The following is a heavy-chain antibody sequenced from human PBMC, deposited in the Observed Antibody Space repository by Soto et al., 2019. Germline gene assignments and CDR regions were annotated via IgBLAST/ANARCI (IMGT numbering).Heavy chain of an antibody. CDR3: ASNVLMVYAIDYSDY. CDR1: GGTFSSYA. D-gene: IGHD2-8*01. J-gene: IGHJ4*02. V-gene: IGHV1-69*13. CDR2: IIPIFGTA. Sequence: SVKVSCKASGGTFSSYAISWVRQAPGQGLEWMGGIIPIFGTANYAQKFQGRVTITADESTSTAYMELSSLRSEDTAVYYCASNVLMVYAIDYSDYWGQGTLVTVSS.